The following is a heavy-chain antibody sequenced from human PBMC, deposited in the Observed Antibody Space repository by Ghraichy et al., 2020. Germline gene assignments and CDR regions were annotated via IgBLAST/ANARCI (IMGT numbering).Heavy chain of an antibody. D-gene: IGHD3-10*01. V-gene: IGHV5-51*01. Sequence: GESLNISCEGSGYKFTSYWIGWVRQMPGKGLEWMGSIYPSDSDTRYSPSFQGQVTISADNSIRTAYLQWSGLKASDTATYFCASSEYYGSGNWLTPFDYWPQPTPGAVSS. CDR3: ASSEYYGSGNWLTPFDY. CDR1: GYKFTSYW. CDR2: IYPSDSDT. J-gene: IGHJ4*02.